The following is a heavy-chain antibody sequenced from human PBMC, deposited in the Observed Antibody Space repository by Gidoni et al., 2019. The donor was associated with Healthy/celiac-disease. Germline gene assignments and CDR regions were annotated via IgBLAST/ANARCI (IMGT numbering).Heavy chain of an antibody. V-gene: IGHV3-21*01. CDR2: ISSSSSYI. CDR1: GFPFSSYS. D-gene: IGHD3-22*01. CDR3: ARAADYDSSGYYPNYYYMDV. Sequence: EVQLVESGGGLVKPGGSLRLSCAASGFPFSSYSMNWVRQAPGKGLEWVSSISSSSSYIYYADSVKGRFTISRDNAKNSLYLQMNSLRAEDTAVYYCARAADYDSSGYYPNYYYMDVWGKGTTVTVSS. J-gene: IGHJ6*03.